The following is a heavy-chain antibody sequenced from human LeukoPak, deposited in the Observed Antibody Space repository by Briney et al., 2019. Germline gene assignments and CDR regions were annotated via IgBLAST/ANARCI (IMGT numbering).Heavy chain of an antibody. V-gene: IGHV1-69*04. CDR3: ARIPTGYYDSSGYEPLFDY. Sequence: ASVKVSCKASGYTFTSYDINWVRQAPGQGLEWMGRIIPILGIANYAQKFQGRVTITADKSTSTAYMELSSLRSEDTAVYYCARIPTGYYDSSGYEPLFDYWGQGTLVTVSS. CDR2: IIPILGIA. D-gene: IGHD3-22*01. CDR1: GYTFTSYD. J-gene: IGHJ4*02.